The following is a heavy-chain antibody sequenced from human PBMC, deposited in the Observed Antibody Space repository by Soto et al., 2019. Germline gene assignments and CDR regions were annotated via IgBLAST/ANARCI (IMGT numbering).Heavy chain of an antibody. CDR1: GVTFSSYA. CDR3: ARGIIAARPVDY. V-gene: IGHV1-69*13. D-gene: IGHD6-6*01. Sequence: SVKVSCKASGVTFSSYAISWVRQAPGQGLEWMGGIIPIFGTANYAQKFQGRVTITADESTSTAYMELSSLRSDDTAVYYCARGIIAARPVDYWGQGTLVTVSS. J-gene: IGHJ4*02. CDR2: IIPIFGTA.